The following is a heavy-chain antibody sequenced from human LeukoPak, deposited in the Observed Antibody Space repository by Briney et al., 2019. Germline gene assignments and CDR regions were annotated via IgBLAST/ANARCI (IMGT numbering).Heavy chain of an antibody. J-gene: IGHJ4*02. CDR1: GFTVSSNY. Sequence: PGRSLRLSCAASGFTVSSNYMSWVRQAPGKGLEWVSDIYSGGSTSYADSVKGRFTISRDNSKNTVFLQMNSLRAEDTALYYCATCSTGWYYFDYWGQGTLVTVSS. V-gene: IGHV3-53*01. D-gene: IGHD6-19*01. CDR2: IYSGGST. CDR3: ATCSTGWYYFDY.